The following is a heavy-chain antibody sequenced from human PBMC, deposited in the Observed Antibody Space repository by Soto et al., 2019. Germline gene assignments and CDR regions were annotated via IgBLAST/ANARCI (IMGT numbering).Heavy chain of an antibody. CDR1: GFAVSANY. J-gene: IGHJ4*02. Sequence: EAHLVGSGGGLVQPGGSLRLSCAASGFAVSANYLSWVRQAPGKGLEWVSLIYSGGDTDYADSVRGSFTISRDNSKNTLYLQMNSLKAEDTAVYYCATRMTTAPYWGQGALVNVSS. CDR3: ATRMTTAPY. D-gene: IGHD4-17*01. V-gene: IGHV3-66*01. CDR2: IYSGGDT.